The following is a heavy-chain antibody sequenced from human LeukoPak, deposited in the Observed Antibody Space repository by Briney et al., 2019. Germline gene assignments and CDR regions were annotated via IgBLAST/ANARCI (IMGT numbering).Heavy chain of an antibody. CDR2: IYSSGST. V-gene: IGHV3-53*01. D-gene: IGHD4-23*01. CDR3: AREWYVPEVADYGGNAYFDY. CDR1: GSTFSNAW. Sequence: PGGSLRLSCAASGSTFSNAWMSWVRQAPGKGLEWVSVIYSSGSTYYADSVKGRFTISRDNSKNTLYLQMNSLRAEDTAVYYCAREWYVPEVADYGGNAYFDYWGQGTLVTVSS. J-gene: IGHJ4*02.